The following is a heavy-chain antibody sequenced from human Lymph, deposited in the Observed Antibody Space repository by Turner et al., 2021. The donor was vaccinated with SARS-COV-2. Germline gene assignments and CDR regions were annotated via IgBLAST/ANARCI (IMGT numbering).Heavy chain of an antibody. V-gene: IGHV3-30*04. CDR3: ARDRDSSGWVGY. CDR2: ISYGGSDK. CDR1: GFPLGSYA. D-gene: IGHD3-22*01. J-gene: IGHJ4*02. Sequence: QAQLVESGGGVVEPGRFLSLSCAASGFPLGSYAMHWVRQDPGKGLEWVAFISYGGSDKYYADSVKGRFTFSRDNSKNTLYLQMNSLRAEDTAVYYCARDRDSSGWVGYWGQGTLVTVSS.